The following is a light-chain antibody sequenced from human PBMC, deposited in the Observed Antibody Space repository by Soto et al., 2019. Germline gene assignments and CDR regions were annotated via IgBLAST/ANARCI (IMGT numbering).Light chain of an antibody. CDR3: QSYDSSLSGVV. CDR2: GNS. V-gene: IGLV1-40*01. J-gene: IGLJ2*01. CDR1: SSNIGAGYD. Sequence: QSVLPQPPSVSGAPGQRVTISCTGSSSNIGAGYDVHWYQQLPGTAPKLLIYGNSNLPSGVPDRFSGSKSGTSASLAITGLQAEDEAEYYCQSYDSSLSGVVFGGGTKVTVL.